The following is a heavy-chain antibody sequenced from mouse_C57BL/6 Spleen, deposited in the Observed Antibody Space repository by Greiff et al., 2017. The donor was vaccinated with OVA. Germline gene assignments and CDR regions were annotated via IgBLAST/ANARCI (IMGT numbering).Heavy chain of an antibody. V-gene: IGHV5-4*01. J-gene: IGHJ3*01. CDR1: GFTFSSYA. Sequence: EVQWVESGGGLVKPGGSLKLSCAASGFTFSSYAMSWVRQTPEKRLEWVATISDGGSYTYYPDNVKGRFTISRDNAKNNLYLQMSHLKSEDTAMYYCAREYGSAWFAYWGQGTLVTVSA. CDR2: ISDGGSYT. CDR3: AREYGSAWFAY. D-gene: IGHD2-10*02.